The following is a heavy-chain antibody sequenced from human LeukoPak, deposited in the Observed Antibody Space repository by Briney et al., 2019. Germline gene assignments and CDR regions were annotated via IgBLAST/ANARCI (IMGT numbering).Heavy chain of an antibody. CDR2: IWYDASNK. Sequence: GGSLRLSCAAPGFSFGGYGMHWVRQAPGKGLEWVAHIWYDASNKQYADSVKGRFTTSRDNSKNMLYLEMNNLRVEDTAVYYCTRDILTGYHKYSDYWGQGTLVTVSS. CDR3: TRDILTGYHKYSDY. D-gene: IGHD3-9*01. CDR1: GFSFGGYG. J-gene: IGHJ4*02. V-gene: IGHV3-33*01.